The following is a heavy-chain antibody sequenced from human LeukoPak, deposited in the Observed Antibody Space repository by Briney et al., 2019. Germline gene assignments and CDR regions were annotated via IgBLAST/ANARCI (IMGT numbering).Heavy chain of an antibody. J-gene: IGHJ6*02. CDR3: ARDRLYYGMDV. V-gene: IGHV4-31*03. CDR1: GGSISSGGYC. Sequence: SSQTLSLTCTVSGGSISSGGYCWSWIRQHPGKGLEWIGYIYYSGSTYYNPSLKSRVTISVDTSKNQFSLKLSSVTAADTAVYYCARDRLYYGMDVWGQGTTVTVSS. CDR2: IYYSGST.